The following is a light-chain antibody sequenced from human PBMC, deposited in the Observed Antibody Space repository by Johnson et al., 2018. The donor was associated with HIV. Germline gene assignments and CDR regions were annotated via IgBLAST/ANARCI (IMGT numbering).Light chain of an antibody. CDR2: ENN. J-gene: IGLJ1*01. CDR1: SSNIGNNH. CDR3: GTWDNSLGVFFV. Sequence: QSVLTQPPSVSAAPGQKVTISCSGSSSNIGNNHVSWYQHFSGTAPKLLIYENNKRPSGIPDRFSGSQSGTSATLGITGLETGDEAEYYCGTWDNSLGVFFVFGTGTEVTVL. V-gene: IGLV1-51*02.